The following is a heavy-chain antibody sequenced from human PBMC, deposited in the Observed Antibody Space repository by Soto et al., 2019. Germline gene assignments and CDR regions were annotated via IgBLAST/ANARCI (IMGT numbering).Heavy chain of an antibody. Sequence: GGSLRLSCAASGFTFSNAWMSWVRQAPGKGLEWVGRIKSKTDGGTTDYAAPVKGRFTISRDDSKNTLYLQMNSLKTEDTAVYYCTTVLVATILYYFDYWGQGTLVTVSS. CDR3: TTVLVATILYYFDY. V-gene: IGHV3-15*01. CDR1: GFTFSNAW. D-gene: IGHD5-12*01. J-gene: IGHJ4*02. CDR2: IKSKTDGGTT.